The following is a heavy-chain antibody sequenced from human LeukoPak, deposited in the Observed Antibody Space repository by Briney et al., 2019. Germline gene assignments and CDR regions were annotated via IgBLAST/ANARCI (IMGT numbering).Heavy chain of an antibody. D-gene: IGHD3-3*01. Sequence: PSETLSLTCTVSGGSISSYYWSWIRQPAGKGREWIGRIYTSGSTNYNPSLKSRVTISVDKSKNQFSLKLSSVTAADTAVYYCASGPGVGYDFWSGTPSYYYYYMDVWGKGTTVTVSS. CDR1: GGSISSYY. CDR3: ASGPGVGYDFWSGTPSYYYYYMDV. V-gene: IGHV4-4*07. J-gene: IGHJ6*03. CDR2: IYTSGST.